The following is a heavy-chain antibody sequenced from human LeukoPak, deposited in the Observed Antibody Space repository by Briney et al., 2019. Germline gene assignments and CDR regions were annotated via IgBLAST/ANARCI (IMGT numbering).Heavy chain of an antibody. CDR1: GFTFSSYS. V-gene: IGHV3-48*01. J-gene: IGHJ3*02. CDR2: ISSSSSTI. CDR3: ARTIVGATPAFDI. D-gene: IGHD1-26*01. Sequence: GGSLRLSCAASGFTFSSYSMNWVRQAPGKGLEWVSYISSSSSTIYYADSVKGRFTISRDNAKNSLYLQMNSLRAEDTAVYYCARTIVGATPAFDIWGQGTMVTVSS.